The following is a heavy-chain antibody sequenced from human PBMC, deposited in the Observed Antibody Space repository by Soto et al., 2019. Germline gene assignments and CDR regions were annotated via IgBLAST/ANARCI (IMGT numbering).Heavy chain of an antibody. CDR3: ARVFDTYYFDS. CDR1: GFTFSSYG. Sequence: GGPLRLSCAASGFTFSSYGMHWVRQAPGKGLEWVAVIWSDGNNKYYADSVKGRFTISRDNSKKTLYLQMNSLRAEDTAVYYCARVFDTYYFDSWGQGNMVTVS. CDR2: IWSDGNNK. D-gene: IGHD3-9*01. V-gene: IGHV3-33*01. J-gene: IGHJ4*02.